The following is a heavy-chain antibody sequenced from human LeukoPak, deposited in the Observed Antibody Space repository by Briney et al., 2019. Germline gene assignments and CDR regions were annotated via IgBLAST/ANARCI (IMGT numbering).Heavy chain of an antibody. CDR2: INHSGST. Sequence: SETLSLTCAVCGGSFSGYYWSWIRQPPGKGLEWIGEINHSGSTNYNPSLKSRVAISVDTSKNQFSLKLSSVTAADTAVYCCARRRGWWELTPLNYWGQGTLVTVSS. V-gene: IGHV4-34*01. CDR1: GGSFSGYY. D-gene: IGHD1-26*01. CDR3: ARRRGWWELTPLNY. J-gene: IGHJ4*02.